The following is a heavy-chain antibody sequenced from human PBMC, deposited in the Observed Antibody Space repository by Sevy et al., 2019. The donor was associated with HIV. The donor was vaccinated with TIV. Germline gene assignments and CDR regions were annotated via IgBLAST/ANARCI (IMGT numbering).Heavy chain of an antibody. CDR3: ARSQILEWFVTSYYYYYMDV. D-gene: IGHD3-3*01. CDR1: GGSISSYY. V-gene: IGHV4-59*01. Sequence: SETLSLTCTVSGGSISSYYWSWIRQPPGKGLEWIGYIYYSGSTNYNPSLKSRVTISVDTSKNQFSLKLSSVTAADTAVYYCARSQILEWFVTSYYYYYMDVWGKGTTVTVSS. J-gene: IGHJ6*03. CDR2: IYYSGST.